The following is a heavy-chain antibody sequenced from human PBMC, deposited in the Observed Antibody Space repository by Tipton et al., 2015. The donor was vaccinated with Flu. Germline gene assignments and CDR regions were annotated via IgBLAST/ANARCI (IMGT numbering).Heavy chain of an antibody. D-gene: IGHD1-26*01. J-gene: IGHJ3*02. CDR3: ARDRAVGPTFDSFDI. Sequence: SLRLSCAVSGLSFGRYAMHWVRQAPGKGLEWVAVISSDGSKKYYVDSVKGRFTISRDTSKNTLYLEMNGLSGDDTALYYCARDRAVGPTFDSFDIWGQGTLVTVSS. CDR1: GLSFGRYA. CDR2: ISSDGSKK. V-gene: IGHV3-30-3*01.